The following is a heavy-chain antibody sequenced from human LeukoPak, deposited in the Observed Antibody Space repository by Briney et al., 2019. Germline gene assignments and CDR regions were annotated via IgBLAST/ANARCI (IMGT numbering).Heavy chain of an antibody. V-gene: IGHV4-34*01. CDR2: INHSGST. Sequence: NPSETLSLTCAVYGGSFSGYYWSWIRQPPGKGLEWIGEINHSGSTNYNPSLKSRVTISVDTSKNQFSLKLSSMTAADTAVYYCARAYSSGWYSLDLWGRGTLVTVSS. D-gene: IGHD6-19*01. J-gene: IGHJ2*01. CDR1: GGSFSGYY. CDR3: ARAYSSGWYSLDL.